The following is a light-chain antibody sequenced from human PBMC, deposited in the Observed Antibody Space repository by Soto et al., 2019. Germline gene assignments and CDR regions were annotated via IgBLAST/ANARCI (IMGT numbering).Light chain of an antibody. V-gene: IGLV3-21*02. CDR3: QVWDSSSDQGV. CDR2: DDS. CDR1: NIGSKS. Sequence: SYELTQPPSVSVAPGQTARITCGGTNIGSKSVHWYQQKPGQAPVLVVYDDSDRPSGIPERFSGSNSGNTATLTISSVEAGDEADYYCQVWDSSSDQGVFGTGTKLTVL. J-gene: IGLJ1*01.